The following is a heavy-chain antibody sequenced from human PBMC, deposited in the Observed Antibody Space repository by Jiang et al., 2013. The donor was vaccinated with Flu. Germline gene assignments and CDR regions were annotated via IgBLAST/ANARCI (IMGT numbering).Heavy chain of an antibody. CDR1: GFSLSTSGVG. CDR3: AHVETHTTTFYYYGSGSYQRFAFDI. J-gene: IGHJ3*02. Sequence: PTQTLTLTCTFSGFSLSTSGVGVGWIRQPPGKALEWLALIYWNDDKRYSPSLKSRLTITKDTSKNQVVLTMTNMDPVDTATYYCAHVETHTTTFYYYGSGSYQRFAFDIWGQGTMVTVSS. CDR2: IYWNDDK. V-gene: IGHV2-5*01. D-gene: IGHD3-10*01.